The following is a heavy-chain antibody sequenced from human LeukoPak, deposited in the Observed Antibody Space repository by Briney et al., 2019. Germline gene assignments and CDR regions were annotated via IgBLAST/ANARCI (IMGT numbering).Heavy chain of an antibody. J-gene: IGHJ5*02. V-gene: IGHV4-34*01. CDR3: ARWRAAARLYWFDP. CDR2: INHSGST. D-gene: IGHD6-13*01. Sequence: SETLSLTCAVYGGSFSGYYWSWIRQPPGKGLEWIGEINHSGSTNCNPSLKSRVTISVDTSKNQFSLKLSSVTAADTAVYYCARWRAAARLYWFDPWGQGTLVTVSS. CDR1: GGSFSGYY.